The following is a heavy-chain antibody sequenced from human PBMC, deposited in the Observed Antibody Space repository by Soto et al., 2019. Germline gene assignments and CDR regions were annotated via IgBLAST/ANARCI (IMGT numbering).Heavy chain of an antibody. D-gene: IGHD2-2*01. V-gene: IGHV1-69*01. CDR1: GGTFGSYA. Sequence: QVQLVQSGAEVKKPGASVKVSCTASGGTFGSYAISWVRQAPGQGLEWIGGIIPIPGTANYAQKFQGRVTIAADESTSTAYMELSRLRSEDTAVYYCARSQGSSTSLEIYYYYYYGMDVWGQGTRVTVSS. CDR2: IIPIPGTA. CDR3: ARSQGSSTSLEIYYYYYYGMDV. J-gene: IGHJ6*02.